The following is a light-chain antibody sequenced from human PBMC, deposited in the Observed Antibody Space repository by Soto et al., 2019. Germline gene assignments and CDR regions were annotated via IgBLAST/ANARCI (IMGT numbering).Light chain of an antibody. J-gene: IGKJ1*01. CDR2: RAS. Sequence: EIVMTQSPATLSVSPGERVTLSCRASQSLSGNLVWYQQKPGLAPRLLINRASTRATGIPARFSGSGSETEFTLTISSLQSEDFAVYYCQQYNNWPRTFGQGTKVEIK. V-gene: IGKV3-15*01. CDR3: QQYNNWPRT. CDR1: QSLSGN.